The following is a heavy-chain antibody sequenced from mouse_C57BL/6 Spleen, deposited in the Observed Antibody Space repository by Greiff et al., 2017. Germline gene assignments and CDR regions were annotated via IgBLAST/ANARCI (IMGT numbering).Heavy chain of an antibody. Sequence: EVNVVESGGGLVKPGGSLKLSCAASGFTFSSYAMSWVRQTPEKRLEWVATISDGGSYTDYPDNVKGRFTISRDNAKNNLYLQMSHLKSEDTAMYDCARDGGRGGYYFDYWGQGTTLTVSS. CDR2: ISDGGSYT. V-gene: IGHV5-4*01. D-gene: IGHD1-1*02. CDR1: GFTFSSYA. J-gene: IGHJ2*01. CDR3: ARDGGRGGYYFDY.